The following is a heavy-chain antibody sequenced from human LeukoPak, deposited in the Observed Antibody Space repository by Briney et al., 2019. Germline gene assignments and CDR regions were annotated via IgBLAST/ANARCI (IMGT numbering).Heavy chain of an antibody. J-gene: IGHJ4*02. Sequence: GGSLRLSCVVSGFTFSESWMSWVRQAPGKGLGWVASLNLDGSDKYYVDSVKGRFTISRDNAKNSLYLQMDSLRVEDTAVYYCAKEGRSLQTYWGQGTLVTVSS. CDR1: GFTFSESW. CDR3: AKEGRSLQTY. D-gene: IGHD5-24*01. V-gene: IGHV3-7*03. CDR2: LNLDGSDK.